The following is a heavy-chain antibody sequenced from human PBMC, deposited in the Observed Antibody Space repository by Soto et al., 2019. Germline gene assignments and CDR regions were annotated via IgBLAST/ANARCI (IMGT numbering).Heavy chain of an antibody. Sequence: QVQLQESGPGLVKPSGTLSLTCTVSGDSMSSSNWWNWVRQIPGKGLQWIGESHQSGRTNYNPSLKSRVTISVDESKNRFSLDLNSVTAADTGVYFCAGSEATVLDSWGQGTLVIVSS. CDR1: GDSMSSSNW. V-gene: IGHV4-4*02. D-gene: IGHD4-17*01. CDR2: SHQSGRT. CDR3: AGSEATVLDS. J-gene: IGHJ4*02.